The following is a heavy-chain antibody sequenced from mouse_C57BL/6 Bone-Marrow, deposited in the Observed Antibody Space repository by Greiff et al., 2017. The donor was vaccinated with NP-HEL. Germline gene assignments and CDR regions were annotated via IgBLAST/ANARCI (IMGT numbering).Heavy chain of an antibody. D-gene: IGHD1-1*01. CDR3: ARTPYYYGSSYADY. V-gene: IGHV1-81*01. CDR2: IYPRSGNT. J-gene: IGHJ2*01. CDR1: GYTFTSYG. Sequence: QVQLQQSGAELARPGASVKLSCEASGYTFTSYGISWVKQRPGQGLEWIGEIYPRSGNTYYNEKFKGKATLTADKSSSTAYMELRSLTSEDSAVYFCARTPYYYGSSYADYWGQGTTLTVSS.